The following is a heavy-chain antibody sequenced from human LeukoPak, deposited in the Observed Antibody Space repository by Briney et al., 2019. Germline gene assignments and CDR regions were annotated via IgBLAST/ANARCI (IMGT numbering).Heavy chain of an antibody. Sequence: MTSETLSLTCTVSGGSISSGSYYWSWIRQPAGKGLEWIGRIYTSGSTNYSPSLKSRVTISSDTSKNQFSLKLSSVTAADTAVYYCARAMATNDAFDIWGQGTMVTVSS. D-gene: IGHD5-24*01. CDR2: IYTSGST. CDR1: GGSISSGSYY. J-gene: IGHJ3*02. CDR3: ARAMATNDAFDI. V-gene: IGHV4-61*02.